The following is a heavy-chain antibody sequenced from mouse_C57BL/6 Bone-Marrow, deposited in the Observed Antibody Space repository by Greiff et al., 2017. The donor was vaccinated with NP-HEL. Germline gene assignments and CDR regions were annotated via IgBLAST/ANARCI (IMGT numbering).Heavy chain of an antibody. CDR2: IYPGSGST. CDR1: GYTFTSYW. CDR3: GGGNSYYFDY. D-gene: IGHD2-1*01. V-gene: IGHV1-55*01. J-gene: IGHJ2*01. Sequence: VQLQQSGPELVKPGASVKMSCKASGYTFTSYWITWVKQRPGQGLEWIGDIYPGSGSTNYNEKFKSKATLTVDTSSSTAYMQLSSLTSEDSAVYYCGGGNSYYFDYWGQGTTLTVSS.